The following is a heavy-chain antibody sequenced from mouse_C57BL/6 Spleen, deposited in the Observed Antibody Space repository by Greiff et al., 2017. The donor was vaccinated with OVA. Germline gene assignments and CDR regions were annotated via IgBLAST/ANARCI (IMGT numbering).Heavy chain of an antibody. J-gene: IGHJ2*01. Sequence: QVQLKESGAELVRPGTSVKVSCKASGYAFTNYLLEWVKQRPGQGLEWIGVINPGSGGTNYNEKFKGKATLTADKSSSTAYMQLSSLTSEDSAVYFCARSGSSPYYFDYWGQGTTLTVSS. CDR1: GYAFTNYL. V-gene: IGHV1-54*01. D-gene: IGHD1-1*01. CDR3: ARSGSSPYYFDY. CDR2: INPGSGGT.